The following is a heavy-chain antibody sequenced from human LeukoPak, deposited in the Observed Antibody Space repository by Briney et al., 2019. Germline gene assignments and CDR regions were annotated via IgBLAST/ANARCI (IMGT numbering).Heavy chain of an antibody. J-gene: IGHJ3*02. CDR3: ARDARGRAYSGAFDI. Sequence: PGGSLRLSCAASGFTFSSYSMNWVRQAPGKGLEWVSSISSSSSYIYYADSVKGRFTISRDNAKNSLYLQMNSLRAEDTAVYYCARDARGRAYSGAFDIWGQGTMVTVSS. D-gene: IGHD3-10*01. CDR2: ISSSSSYI. V-gene: IGHV3-21*04. CDR1: GFTFSSYS.